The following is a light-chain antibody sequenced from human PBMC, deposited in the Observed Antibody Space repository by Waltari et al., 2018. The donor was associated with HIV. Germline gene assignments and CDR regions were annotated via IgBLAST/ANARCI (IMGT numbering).Light chain of an antibody. Sequence: QSALTQPASVSGSPGQPTTISCTGTSSDFGFYNSVPWYQQVPGKVPKVIIYEVTSRPSGVSNRFSGSKSGSTASLTISDLQVEDEADYYCTSYTATDTLIFGGGTKVTVL. V-gene: IGLV2-14*01. CDR1: SSDFGFYNS. CDR3: TSYTATDTLI. J-gene: IGLJ2*01. CDR2: EVT.